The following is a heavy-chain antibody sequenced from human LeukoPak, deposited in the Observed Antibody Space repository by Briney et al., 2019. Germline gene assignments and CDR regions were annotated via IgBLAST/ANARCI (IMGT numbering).Heavy chain of an antibody. CDR1: GFTLSSYA. V-gene: IGHV3-30*04. CDR2: ISYDGSNK. D-gene: IGHD3-22*01. CDR3: ARDPIHYDSSGYYLWGFDY. Sequence: GGSLRLSCAASGFTLSSYAMHWVRQAPGKGLEWVAVISYDGSNKYYADSVKGRFTISRDNSKNTLYLQMNSLRAEDTAVYYCARDPIHYDSSGYYLWGFDYWGQGTLVTVSS. J-gene: IGHJ4*02.